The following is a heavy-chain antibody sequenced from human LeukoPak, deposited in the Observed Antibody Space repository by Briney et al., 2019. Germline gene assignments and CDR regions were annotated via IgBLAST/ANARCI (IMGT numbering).Heavy chain of an antibody. J-gene: IGHJ3*02. D-gene: IGHD2-2*01. Sequence: PSETLSLTCSVSGGPMTGREYFWSWIRQRPGRGLEWIGHISYSGTPSSNPSLNSRVMISLDTPKKQFSLKLSSVTAADTAVYYCARVVFYCSSTSCYQQHAFDIWGQGTMVTVSS. V-gene: IGHV4-30-4*08. CDR2: ISYSGTP. CDR1: GGPMTGREYF. CDR3: ARVVFYCSSTSCYQQHAFDI.